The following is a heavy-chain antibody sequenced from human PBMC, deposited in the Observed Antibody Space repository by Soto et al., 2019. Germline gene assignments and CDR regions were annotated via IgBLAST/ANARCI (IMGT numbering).Heavy chain of an antibody. CDR1: GFSLSTSGVG. D-gene: IGHD4-17*01. J-gene: IGHJ4*02. CDR3: AHRHGAPGYFDY. V-gene: IGHV2-5*02. CDR2: IYWDDDK. Sequence: QITLKESGPTLVKPTQTLTLTCTFSGFSLSTSGVGVGWIRQPPGKALEWLAPIYWDDDKRFSPSLKSMLTITKDTSKTQVVLTMTNMDPVDTATYYCAHRHGAPGYFDYWGQGTLVTVSS.